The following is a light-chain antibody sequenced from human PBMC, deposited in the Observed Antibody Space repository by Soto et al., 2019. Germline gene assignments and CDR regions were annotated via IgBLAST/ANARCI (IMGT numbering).Light chain of an antibody. CDR1: NSDVGAYDY. Sequence: QSVLTQPRSVSGSPGQSVTISCTGTNSDVGAYDYVSWYQQYPGRAPKLMIYDVTLRPSGVPDRFSGSKSGNTASLTISGLLADDEADYYCCSFAGNYIYVFGTGTQLTVL. J-gene: IGLJ1*01. CDR2: DVT. CDR3: CSFAGNYIYV. V-gene: IGLV2-11*01.